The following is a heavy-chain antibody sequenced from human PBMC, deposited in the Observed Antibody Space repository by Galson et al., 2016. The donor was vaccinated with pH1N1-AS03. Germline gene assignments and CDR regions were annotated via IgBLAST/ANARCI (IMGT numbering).Heavy chain of an antibody. CDR2: IHYSGST. J-gene: IGHJ4*02. CDR3: ARYSSSADYFDY. V-gene: IGHV4-59*01. D-gene: IGHD3-22*01. CDR1: GGSISGYF. Sequence: SETLSLTCTVSGGSISGYFWSWIRQPPGKGLEWIGYIHYSGSTNYNPSLRSRATISVDASMNQFSLKVNSVTPADTAVYYCARYSSSADYFDYWGQGTLVTVSS.